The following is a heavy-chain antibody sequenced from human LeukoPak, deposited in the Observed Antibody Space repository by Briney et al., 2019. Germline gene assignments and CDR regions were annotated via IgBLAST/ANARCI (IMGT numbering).Heavy chain of an antibody. CDR2: IMPLFGTA. CDR3: ASGRTDIVVVPATLRNYYLDY. Sequence: ASVKVSCKASGGTFSRNDISWVRQAPGQGLEWMGGIMPLFGTAKNAQKFQGRVTITADKSTSTAYMELSSLRSEDTAVYYCASGRTDIVVVPATLRNYYLDYWGQGTLVTVSS. V-gene: IGHV1-69*06. J-gene: IGHJ4*02. CDR1: GGTFSRND. D-gene: IGHD2-2*01.